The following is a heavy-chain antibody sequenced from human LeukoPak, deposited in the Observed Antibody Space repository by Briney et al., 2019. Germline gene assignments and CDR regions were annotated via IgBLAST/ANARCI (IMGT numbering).Heavy chain of an antibody. CDR3: ARVPWFGELSDTFDI. D-gene: IGHD3-10*01. Sequence: GASVTVSCKASGYTFTSYYMHWVRQAPGQGLEWMGIINPSGGSTSYAQNFQGGVTMTRDTSTSTLYMELSSLRSEDTAVYYCARVPWFGELSDTFDIWGQGTMVTVSS. V-gene: IGHV1-46*01. J-gene: IGHJ3*02. CDR2: INPSGGST. CDR1: GYTFTSYY.